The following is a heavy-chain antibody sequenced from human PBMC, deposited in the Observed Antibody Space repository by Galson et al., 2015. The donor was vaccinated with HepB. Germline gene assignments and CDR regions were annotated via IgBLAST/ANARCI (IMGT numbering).Heavy chain of an antibody. D-gene: IGHD6-19*01. CDR3: ARFHRSSYTSGWYFDC. J-gene: IGHJ4*02. Sequence: SETLSLTCTVSGGSVSSGNYYWSWIRQPPGKGLEWIGYIYYSGSTNYNPSLKSRLTISIDTSKNQFSLKLSSVTTADTAVYYCARFHRSSYTSGWYFDCWGQGTLVTVSS. V-gene: IGHV4-61*01. CDR1: GGSVSSGNYY. CDR2: IYYSGST.